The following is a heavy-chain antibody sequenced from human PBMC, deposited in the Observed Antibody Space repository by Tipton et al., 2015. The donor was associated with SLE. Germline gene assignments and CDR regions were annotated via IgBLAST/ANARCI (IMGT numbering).Heavy chain of an antibody. J-gene: IGHJ6*03. Sequence: SLRLSCAASGFTVSSNYMSWVRQAPGKGLEWVSVIYSGGSKYYADSVKGRFTISRDNSKNTLYLQMNSLRAEDTAVYYCARAGGYYFGSGSYPYYYMDVWGKGTTVTVSS. V-gene: IGHV3-53*01. CDR3: ARAGGYYFGSGSYPYYYMDV. CDR1: GFTVSSNY. D-gene: IGHD3-10*01. CDR2: IYSGGSK.